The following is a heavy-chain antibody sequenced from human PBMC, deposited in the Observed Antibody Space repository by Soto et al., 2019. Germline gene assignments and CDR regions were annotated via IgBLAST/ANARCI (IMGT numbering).Heavy chain of an antibody. D-gene: IGHD6-6*01. CDR2: ISWNSGSI. CDR1: GFTFDDYA. V-gene: IGHV3-9*01. CDR3: AKDFRPAWHYSSSSKGFDY. Sequence: EVQLVESGGGLVQPGRSLRLSCAASGFTFDDYARHWVRQAPGKGLEWVSGISWNSGSIGYADSVKGRFTISRDNAKNSLYLQMNSLRAEDTALYYCAKDFRPAWHYSSSSKGFDYWGQGTLVTVSS. J-gene: IGHJ4*02.